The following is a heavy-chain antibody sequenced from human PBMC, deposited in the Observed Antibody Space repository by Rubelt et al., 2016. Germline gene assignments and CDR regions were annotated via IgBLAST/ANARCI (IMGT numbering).Heavy chain of an antibody. J-gene: IGHJ4*02. Sequence: EVQLVESGGGLVQPGGSLRLSCAASGFTVSSNYMSWVRQPPGKGLEWVSVMYSGGSTYYADSVKGRCTISRHNSKNTLYLQITSLRAEDTAVYYCARGRDYGDYWGQGTLVTVSS. CDR2: MYSGGST. V-gene: IGHV3-53*04. CDR1: GFTVSSNY. CDR3: ARGRDYGDY.